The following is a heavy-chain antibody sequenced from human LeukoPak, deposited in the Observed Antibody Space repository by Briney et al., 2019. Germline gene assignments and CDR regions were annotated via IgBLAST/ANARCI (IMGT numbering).Heavy chain of an antibody. CDR3: ASHLGTDDAFDI. Sequence: SETLSLTCTVSGGSISSSSYYWGWIRQPPGKGLEWIGSIYYSGSTYYNPSLKSRVTISVDTPKNQFSLKLSSVTAADTAVYYCASHLGTDDAFDIWGQGTMVTVSS. CDR2: IYYSGST. CDR1: GGSISSSSYY. V-gene: IGHV4-39*01. J-gene: IGHJ3*02. D-gene: IGHD7-27*01.